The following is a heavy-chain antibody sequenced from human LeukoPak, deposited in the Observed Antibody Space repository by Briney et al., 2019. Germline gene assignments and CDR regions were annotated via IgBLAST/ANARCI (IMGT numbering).Heavy chain of an antibody. D-gene: IGHD4-11*01. CDR3: AKDDDSKQYYFDY. CDR2: ISGSGGST. Sequence: GGSLRLSCAASGFTSSSYAMSWVRQAPGKGLEWVSAISGSGGSTYYADSVKGRFTIYRDNSKNTLYLQKNSLRAEDTAVYYCAKDDDSKQYYFDYWGQGTLVTVSS. V-gene: IGHV3-23*01. CDR1: GFTSSSYA. J-gene: IGHJ4*02.